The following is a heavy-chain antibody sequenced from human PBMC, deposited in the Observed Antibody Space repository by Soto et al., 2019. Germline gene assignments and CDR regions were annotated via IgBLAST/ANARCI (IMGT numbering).Heavy chain of an antibody. V-gene: IGHV1-69*01. D-gene: IGHD4-17*01. J-gene: IGHJ5*02. CDR2: IIPIFGTA. CDR1: GGTFSSYX. CDR3: ARDPFYGDYVP. Sequence: QVQLVQSGAEVKKPGSSVKVSCKASGGTFSSYXIXXVRXXXXXGLEWMGGIIPIFGTANYAQKFQGRVTITADESTSTAYMELSSLRSEDTAVYYCARDPFYGDYVPWGQGTLVTVSS.